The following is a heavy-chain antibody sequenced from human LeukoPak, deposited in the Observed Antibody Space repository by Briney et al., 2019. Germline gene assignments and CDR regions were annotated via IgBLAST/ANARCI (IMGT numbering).Heavy chain of an antibody. Sequence: SVKVSCKASGYTFTDNYIHWVRQAPGQGLEWMGGIIPIFGTANYAQKFQGRVTITTDESTSTAYMELSSLRSEDTAVYYCARDGAHDYGDWDAFDIWGQGTMVTVSS. CDR1: GYTFTDNY. CDR3: ARDGAHDYGDWDAFDI. D-gene: IGHD4-17*01. J-gene: IGHJ3*02. V-gene: IGHV1-69*05. CDR2: IIPIFGTA.